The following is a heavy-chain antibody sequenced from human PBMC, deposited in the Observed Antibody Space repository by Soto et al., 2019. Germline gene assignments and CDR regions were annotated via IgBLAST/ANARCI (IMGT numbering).Heavy chain of an antibody. V-gene: IGHV4-4*02. J-gene: IGHJ4*02. CDR2: IYRGTSP. D-gene: IGHD4-17*01. CDR3: VKNGAYALDY. CDR1: GDSISSDNW. Sequence: SETLSLTCAVSGDSISSDNWWSWVRQPPEKGLEWIGEIYRGTSPTYNPSLESRVTISVDKSKNQFSLKLNSVTAADTAVYYCVKNGAYALDYWGQGTLVTVSS.